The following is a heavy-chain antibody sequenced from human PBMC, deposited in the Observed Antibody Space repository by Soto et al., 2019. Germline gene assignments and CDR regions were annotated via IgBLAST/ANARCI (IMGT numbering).Heavy chain of an antibody. J-gene: IGHJ6*02. V-gene: IGHV3-33*01. CDR3: ARERAMTTGSRDV. CDR2: IWYDGSNK. Sequence: QVQLVESGGGVVQPGRSLRLSCAASGFTFSSYGMHWVRQAPGKGLEWVAVIWYDGSNKYYADSVKGRFTISRDNSKNTLYLQMNSLRAEDTAVYYCARERAMTTGSRDVWGQGTTVTVSS. D-gene: IGHD4-4*01. CDR1: GFTFSSYG.